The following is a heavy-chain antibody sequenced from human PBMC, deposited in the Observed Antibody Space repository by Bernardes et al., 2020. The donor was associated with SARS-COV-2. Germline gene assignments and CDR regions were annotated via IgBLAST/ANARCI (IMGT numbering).Heavy chain of an antibody. J-gene: IGHJ6*02. CDR3: ARDGRLGSGDFYGMDV. CDR1: GFTFSTYG. D-gene: IGHD1-26*01. CDR2: IWYDGRNK. V-gene: IGHV3-33*01. Sequence: GGSLRLSCTASGFTFSTYGMHWVRQAPGKGLEWVGVIWYDGRNKYYAEAVKGRFSISRDNFKNTMHLQISSLRVEDTAVYYCARDGRLGSGDFYGMDVWGQGTTVTVSS.